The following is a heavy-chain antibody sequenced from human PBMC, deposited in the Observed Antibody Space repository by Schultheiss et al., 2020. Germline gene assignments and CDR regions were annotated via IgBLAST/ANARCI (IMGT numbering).Heavy chain of an antibody. D-gene: IGHD3-3*01. V-gene: IGHV4-34*01. CDR2: INHSGST. CDR3: AAPNNYDFWSGYSALDY. J-gene: IGHJ4*02. Sequence: SQTLSLTCAVYGGSFSGYYWSWIRQPPGKGLEWIGEINHSGSTNYNPSLKSRVTISVDRSKTQFSLKLSSVTAADTAVYYCAAPNNYDFWSGYSALDYWGQGTLVTVSS. CDR1: GGSFSGYY.